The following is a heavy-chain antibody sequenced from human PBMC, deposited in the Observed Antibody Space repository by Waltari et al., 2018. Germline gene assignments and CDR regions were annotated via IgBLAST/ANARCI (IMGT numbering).Heavy chain of an antibody. J-gene: IGHJ4*02. V-gene: IGHV5-51*01. CDR2: IYPGDSDT. Sequence: EVHPAQSRAEVKQPGDSLHLSGKGYGYRFTIHCHGCVLNLPGKGLEWIGIIYPGDSDTRYSPSFQGQVTISADKSISTAYLQWSSLKASDTAMYYCARRLLWFGEDYYFDYWGQGTLVTVSS. CDR3: ARRLLWFGEDYYFDY. D-gene: IGHD3-10*01. CDR1: GYRFTIHC.